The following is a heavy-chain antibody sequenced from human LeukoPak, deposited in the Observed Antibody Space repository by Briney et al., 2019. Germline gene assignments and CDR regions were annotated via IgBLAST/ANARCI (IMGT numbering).Heavy chain of an antibody. CDR2: IYYSGMT. CDR1: GGSPSSYY. J-gene: IGHJ4*01. CDR3: ARGYYEFGDYQYFFDK. D-gene: IGHD4-17*01. Sequence: SETLSLTCTVSGGSPSSYYWSWIRQAPGKGLEWIGYIYYSGMTYYNPSLKSRVTMSADTSTNQFSLNLRSVTAADTAVYYCARGYYEFGDYQYFFDKWGHGTLVTVSS. V-gene: IGHV4-59*01.